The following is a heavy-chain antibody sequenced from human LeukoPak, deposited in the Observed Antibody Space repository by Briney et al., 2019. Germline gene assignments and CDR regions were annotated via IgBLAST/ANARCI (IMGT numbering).Heavy chain of an antibody. CDR2: ISYDGSKK. CDR1: GFTFNNYA. CDR3: AKDARDGNGY. D-gene: IGHD2-8*01. Sequence: GGSLRLSCAASGFTFNNYAMSWVRQPPGKGLEWVAVISYDGSKKYYADSVKGRFTISRDNSKNTLYLQMNSLRAEDTAVYYCAKDARDGNGYWGQGTLVTVSS. V-gene: IGHV3-30*18. J-gene: IGHJ4*02.